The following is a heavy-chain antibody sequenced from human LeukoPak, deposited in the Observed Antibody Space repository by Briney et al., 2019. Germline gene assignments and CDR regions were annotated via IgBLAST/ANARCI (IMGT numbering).Heavy chain of an antibody. J-gene: IGHJ4*02. CDR2: IYPGDSDT. CDR3: ARRAYCSSTSCYTRYSYYFDY. D-gene: IGHD2-2*02. CDR1: GYSFTSYW. Sequence: GESLKISCKGSGYSFTSYWIGWVRQLPGKGLEWMGIIYPGDSDTRYSPSFQGQVTISADKSISTAYLQWSSLKASDTAMYYCARRAYCSSTSCYTRYSYYFDYWGQGTLVAVSS. V-gene: IGHV5-51*01.